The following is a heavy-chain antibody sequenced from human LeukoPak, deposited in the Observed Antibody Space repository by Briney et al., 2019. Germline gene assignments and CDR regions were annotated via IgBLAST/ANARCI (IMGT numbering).Heavy chain of an antibody. CDR2: IYSSGST. Sequence: SETLSLTCTVSGGSISGSSYYWGWIRQPPGKGLEWIGSIYSSGSTFYNPSLKSRVTISVDTSKNQFSLKLSSVTAADTAVYYCARIVSSSLALDAFDIWGQGTMVTVSS. D-gene: IGHD6-6*01. J-gene: IGHJ3*02. CDR1: GGSISGSSYY. V-gene: IGHV4-39*07. CDR3: ARIVSSSLALDAFDI.